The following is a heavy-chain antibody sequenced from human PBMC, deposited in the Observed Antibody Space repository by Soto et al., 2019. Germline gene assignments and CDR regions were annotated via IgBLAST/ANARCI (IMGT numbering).Heavy chain of an antibody. J-gene: IGHJ6*02. CDR2: IIPIFGTA. CDR1: GGTFSSYA. Sequence: QVQLVQSGAEVKKPGSSVKVSCKASGGTFSSYAISWVRQAPGQGLEWMGGIIPIFGTANYAQKFQGRVTITGDESTSTAYMELSNLRSDDKDVYYCARGAGIVATTAYYYYGMDVWGQVTTVTVSS. D-gene: IGHD5-12*01. V-gene: IGHV1-69*12. CDR3: ARGAGIVATTAYYYYGMDV.